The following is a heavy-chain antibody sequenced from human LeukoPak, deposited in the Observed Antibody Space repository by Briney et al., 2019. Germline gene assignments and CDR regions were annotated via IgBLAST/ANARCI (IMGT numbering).Heavy chain of an antibody. D-gene: IGHD6-13*01. CDR3: AIRIAAAGFDY. CDR1: GGSISSSSYY. V-gene: IGHV4-39*07. J-gene: IGHJ4*02. Sequence: SETLSLTCTVSGGSISSSSYYWRWIRQPPGKGLEWIGSIYYSGSTYYNPSLKSRVTTSVDTSKNQFSLRLSSVTAADSAVYYCAIRIAAAGFDYWGQGTLVTVSS. CDR2: IYYSGST.